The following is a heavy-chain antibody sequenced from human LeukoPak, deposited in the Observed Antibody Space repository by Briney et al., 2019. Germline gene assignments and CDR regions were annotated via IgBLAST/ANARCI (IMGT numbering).Heavy chain of an antibody. Sequence: SETLSLTCTVSGGSVSNYYWSWIRQPAGKGPEWIGRLYIGRGTDYNPSLKSRVTMSVDTSKRQFSLRLTSVTAADTSIYYCARESRVFIGDGYYLDSWGPGTLITVSS. D-gene: IGHD3-3*01. CDR2: LYIGRGT. J-gene: IGHJ4*02. CDR3: ARESRVFIGDGYYLDS. CDR1: GGSVSNYY. V-gene: IGHV4-4*07.